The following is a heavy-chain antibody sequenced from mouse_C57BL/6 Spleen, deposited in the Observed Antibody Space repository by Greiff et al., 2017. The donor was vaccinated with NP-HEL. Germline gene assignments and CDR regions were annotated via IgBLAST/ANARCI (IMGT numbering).Heavy chain of an antibody. V-gene: IGHV3-1*01. CDR1: GYSITSGYD. J-gene: IGHJ4*01. D-gene: IGHD2-4*01. CDR3: ARAGIYYDYEDYAMDY. Sequence: EVKLLESGPGMVKPSQSLSLTCTVTGYSITSGYDWHWIRHFPGNKLEWMGYISYSGSTNYNPSLKSRISITHDTSKNHFFLKLNSVTTEDTATYYCARAGIYYDYEDYAMDYWGQGTSVTVSS. CDR2: ISYSGST.